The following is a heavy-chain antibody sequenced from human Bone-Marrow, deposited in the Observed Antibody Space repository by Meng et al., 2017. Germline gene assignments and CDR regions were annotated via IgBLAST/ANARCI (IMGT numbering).Heavy chain of an antibody. J-gene: IGHJ6*02. Sequence: GESLKISCAASGFTFSSYAMHWVRQAPGKGLEWVAVISYDGSNKYYADSVKGRFTISRDNSKNTLYLQMNSLRAEDTAVYYCARMGFGELLSPYGMDVWGQGTTVTVSS. D-gene: IGHD3-10*01. CDR1: GFTFSSYA. CDR3: ARMGFGELLSPYGMDV. CDR2: ISYDGSNK. V-gene: IGHV3-30*07.